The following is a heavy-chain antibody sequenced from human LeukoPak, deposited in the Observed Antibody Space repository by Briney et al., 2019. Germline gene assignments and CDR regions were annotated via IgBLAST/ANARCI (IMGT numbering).Heavy chain of an antibody. D-gene: IGHD4-23*01. CDR1: GFTFSSYS. CDR2: ISSSSSTI. CDR3: ARTRSKVGTPTFDY. Sequence: GGSLRLSCAASGFTFSSYSLNWVRQAPGKGREWVSYISSSSSTIYYADSVKGRFTISRDNAKNSLFLQMNSLRDEDTAVYHCARTRSKVGTPTFDYWGQGTLVTVSS. J-gene: IGHJ4*02. V-gene: IGHV3-48*02.